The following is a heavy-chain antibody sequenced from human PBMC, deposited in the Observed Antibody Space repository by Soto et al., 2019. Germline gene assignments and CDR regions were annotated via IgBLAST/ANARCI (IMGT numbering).Heavy chain of an antibody. CDR3: VSDRGYGHASVPYS. Sequence: QAQLVESGGGVVQPGRSLRLSCAASGFAFSSYGMHGVRQAPGTGLGWVAVISYDGSLQHYADSVKGRFTISRDNAKNMVLLQMSSLRAEDTAVYYCVSDRGYGHASVPYSWGQGTLVSVSS. CDR2: ISYDGSLQ. CDR1: GFAFSSYG. V-gene: IGHV3-30*03. D-gene: IGHD5-18*01. J-gene: IGHJ4*02.